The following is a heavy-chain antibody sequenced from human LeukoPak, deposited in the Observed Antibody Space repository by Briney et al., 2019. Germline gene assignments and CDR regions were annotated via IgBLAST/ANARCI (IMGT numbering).Heavy chain of an antibody. Sequence: PGGSLRLSCAASGFTFSSYSMNWVRQAPGKGLEWVSSISSSSSYIYYADSVKGRFTISRDNAKNSLYLQMNSLRAEDTAVYYCARDGADWQPGDPTYYYGMDVWGQGTTVTVSS. V-gene: IGHV3-21*01. J-gene: IGHJ6*02. D-gene: IGHD2-21*01. CDR2: ISSSSSYI. CDR3: ARDGADWQPGDPTYYYGMDV. CDR1: GFTFSSYS.